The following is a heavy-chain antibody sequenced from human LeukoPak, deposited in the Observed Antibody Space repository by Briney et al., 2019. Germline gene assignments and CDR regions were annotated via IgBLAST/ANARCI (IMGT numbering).Heavy chain of an antibody. Sequence: GGSLRLSCAASGFTFSSYDMHWVRQATGKGLVWVSAIGTAGDTYYPGSVKGRFTISRENAKNSLYLQMNSLRAGDTAVYYCAREGIAARPVRTALDAFDYWGQGTLVTVSS. V-gene: IGHV3-13*01. D-gene: IGHD6-6*01. J-gene: IGHJ4*02. CDR2: IGTAGDT. CDR1: GFTFSSYD. CDR3: AREGIAARPVRTALDAFDY.